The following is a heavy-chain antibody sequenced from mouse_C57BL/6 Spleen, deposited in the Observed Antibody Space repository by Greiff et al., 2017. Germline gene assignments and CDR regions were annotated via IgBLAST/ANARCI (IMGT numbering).Heavy chain of an antibody. CDR2: IYPGDGDT. V-gene: IGHV1-80*01. D-gene: IGHD1-1*01. J-gene: IGHJ2*01. CDR3: ARGGTTVVAPYCDY. Sequence: QVQLQQSGAELVKPGASVKISCKASGYAFSSYWMNWVKQRPGKGLEWIGQIYPGDGDTNYNGKFKGKATLTADKSSSTAYMQLSSLTSEDSAVYFCARGGTTVVAPYCDYWGQGTTLTVSS. CDR1: GYAFSSYW.